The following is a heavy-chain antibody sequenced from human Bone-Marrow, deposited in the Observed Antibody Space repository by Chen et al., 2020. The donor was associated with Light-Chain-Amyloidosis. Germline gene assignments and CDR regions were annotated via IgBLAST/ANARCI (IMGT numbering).Heavy chain of an antibody. V-gene: IGHV3-74*01. CDR2: IKSDGSAT. CDR1: GFTFSNFW. D-gene: IGHD2-2*01. J-gene: IGHJ4*02. CDR3: TRGDCTSTSCFLDF. Sequence: EVQLVESGGGLVQPGGSLRLSCAASGFTFSNFWMHWVRQAPGKGLVWVARIKSDGSATNYADSVKCRFTVSRDNAKNTLYLQMKSLRAEDTAVYYCTRGDCTSTSCFLDFWGQGTLVTVSS.